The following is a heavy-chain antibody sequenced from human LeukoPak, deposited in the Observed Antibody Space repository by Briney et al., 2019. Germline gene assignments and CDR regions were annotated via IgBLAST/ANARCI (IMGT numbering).Heavy chain of an antibody. Sequence: KPSETLSLTCTVSGGSISSSSYYWGWIRQPPGKGLEWIGSIYYSGSTYYNPSLKSRVTISVDTSKNQFSLKLSSVTAADTAVYYCARHGQYYDILTGCYPSNWFDYWGQGTLVTVSS. CDR2: IYYSGST. V-gene: IGHV4-39*01. J-gene: IGHJ4*02. CDR1: GGSISSSSYY. CDR3: ARHGQYYDILTGCYPSNWFDY. D-gene: IGHD3-9*01.